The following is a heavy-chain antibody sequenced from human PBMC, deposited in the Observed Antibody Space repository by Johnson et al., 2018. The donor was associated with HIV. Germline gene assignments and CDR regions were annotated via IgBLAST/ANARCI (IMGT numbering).Heavy chain of an antibody. D-gene: IGHD3-9*01. CDR2: ISSSGRTI. V-gene: IGHV3-11*04. CDR1: GFIFSDYY. J-gene: IGHJ3*02. Sequence: QVQLVESGGDLVQPGGSLRLSCAASGFIFSDYYMTWIRQAPGKGLESISYISSSGRTIYYADSVKGRFTMSRDNAKKSLYLQMNSLRAEDTAVYYCAREEGTDILTRGDAFYIWGQGTMATVSS. CDR3: AREEGTDILTRGDAFYI.